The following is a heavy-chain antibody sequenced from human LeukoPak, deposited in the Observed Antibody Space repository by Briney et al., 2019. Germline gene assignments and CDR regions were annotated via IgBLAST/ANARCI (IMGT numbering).Heavy chain of an antibody. D-gene: IGHD3-16*02. V-gene: IGHV4-61*01. CDR3: ASIPIYDYVWGSYRYSVY. CDR2: IYYSGST. J-gene: IGHJ4*02. CDR1: GGSVSSGSYY. Sequence: SETLSLTCTVSGGSVSSGSYYWSWIRQPPGKGLEWIGYIYYSGSTNYNPPLKSRVTISVDTSKNQFSLKLSSVTAADTAVYYCASIPIYDYVWGSYRYSVYWGQGTLVTVSS.